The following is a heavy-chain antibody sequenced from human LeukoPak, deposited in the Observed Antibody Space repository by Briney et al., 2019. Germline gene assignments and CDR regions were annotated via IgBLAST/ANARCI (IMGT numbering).Heavy chain of an antibody. Sequence: SQTLSLTCAVSGGSISSGGYSWSWIRQPPGKGLEWIGYIYHSGSTYYNPSLKSRVTISVDRSKNQSSLKLSSVTAADTAVYYCARVGGYGSGSPHFDYWGQGTLVTVSS. CDR1: GGSISSGGYS. CDR2: IYHSGST. D-gene: IGHD3-10*01. J-gene: IGHJ4*02. CDR3: ARVGGYGSGSPHFDY. V-gene: IGHV4-30-2*01.